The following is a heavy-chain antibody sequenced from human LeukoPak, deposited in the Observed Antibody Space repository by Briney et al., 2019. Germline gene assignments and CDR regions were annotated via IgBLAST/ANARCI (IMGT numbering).Heavy chain of an antibody. CDR2: INSDGSKT. CDR3: AREDYGGNPFGY. CDR1: GFSFSSYW. J-gene: IGHJ4*02. Sequence: PGESLRLSCAASGFSFSSYWMHWVRQAPGKGLGWVSRINSDGSKTSYGDSVKGRFTISRDNGKNTLYMQMNSLRAEDTAVYYCAREDYGGNPFGYWGQGTLVTVSS. D-gene: IGHD4-23*01. V-gene: IGHV3-74*01.